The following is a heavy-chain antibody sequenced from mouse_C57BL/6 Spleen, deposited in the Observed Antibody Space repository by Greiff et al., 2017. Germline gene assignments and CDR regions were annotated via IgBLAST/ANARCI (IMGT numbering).Heavy chain of an antibody. Sequence: QVQLQQPGAELVKPGASVKLSCKASGYTFTSYWMHWVKQRPGQGLEWIGMIHPNSGSTNSNEKFQSKATLTVDKSSSTAYMQHSSLTSEDSAVYDCARIYYYGSSLYYSMDYWGQGTSVTVSS. J-gene: IGHJ4*01. D-gene: IGHD1-1*01. CDR1: GYTFTSYW. CDR2: IHPNSGST. CDR3: ARIYYYGSSLYYSMDY. V-gene: IGHV1-64*01.